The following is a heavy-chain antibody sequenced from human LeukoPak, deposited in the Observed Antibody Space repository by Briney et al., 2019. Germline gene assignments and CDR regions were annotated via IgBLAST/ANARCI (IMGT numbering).Heavy chain of an antibody. D-gene: IGHD3-10*01. J-gene: IGHJ4*02. CDR2: IYYSGST. Sequence: SETLSLTCTVSGGSISSGGYYWRWIRQHPGKGLEWIGYIYYSGSTYYNPSLKSRVTIPVDTSKNQFSLKLSSVTAADTAVYYCARDRSYYGSVTYYFDYWGQGTLVTVSS. CDR1: GGSISSGGYY. CDR3: ARDRSYYGSVTYYFDY. V-gene: IGHV4-31*03.